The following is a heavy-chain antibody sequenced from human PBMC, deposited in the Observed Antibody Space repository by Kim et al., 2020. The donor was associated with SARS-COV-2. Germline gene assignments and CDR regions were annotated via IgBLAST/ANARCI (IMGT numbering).Heavy chain of an antibody. CDR2: IYWDDDK. D-gene: IGHD2-2*01. CDR1: GFSLSSTGVG. CDR3: AHMSHQLVFDY. J-gene: IGHJ4*02. V-gene: IGHV2-5*02. Sequence: SGPTLVNPTQTLTLTCTFSGFSLSSTGVGVGWIRQPPGKALEWLALIYWDDDKRYSPSLKSRLTVTKDTSKNQVVLTMTNMDPVDTATYFCAHMSHQLVFDYWGQGTLVTVSS.